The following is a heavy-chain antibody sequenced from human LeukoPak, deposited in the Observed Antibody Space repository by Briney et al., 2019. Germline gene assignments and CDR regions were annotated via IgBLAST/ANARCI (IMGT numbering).Heavy chain of an antibody. CDR3: ARDPRNVGLAP. V-gene: IGHV3-74*01. CDR1: GFGLSGYW. CDR2: NNGDGSTT. J-gene: IGHJ5*02. D-gene: IGHD2-15*01. Sequence: GGSRRLSCVASGFGLSGYWMYWVRQAPGKGQMYISRNNGDGSTTNYADVVKGRFTMSRDNVKNTLYLQMNSLRVEDTAVYYCARDPRNVGLAPWGQGTLVTVSS.